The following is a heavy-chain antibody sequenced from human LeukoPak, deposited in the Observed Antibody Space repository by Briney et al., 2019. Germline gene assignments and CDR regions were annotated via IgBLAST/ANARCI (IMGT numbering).Heavy chain of an antibody. V-gene: IGHV3-30*02. D-gene: IGHD2-2*02. CDR3: TTPLGYCTSTNCHIRFDP. CDR2: IRYDGSDK. J-gene: IGHJ5*02. CDR1: GFTFSRYG. Sequence: GGSLRLSCAASGFTFSRYGMHWVRQTPGKGLEWVTFIRYDGSDKYYADSVKGRFSISRDNSKNTLYLQMSSLRAEDTAMYYCTTPLGYCTSTNCHIRFDPWGQGTLVTVSS.